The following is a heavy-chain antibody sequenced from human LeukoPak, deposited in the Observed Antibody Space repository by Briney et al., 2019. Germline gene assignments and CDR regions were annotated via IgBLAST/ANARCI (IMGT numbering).Heavy chain of an antibody. D-gene: IGHD4-11*01. CDR3: ARGNYADAFDI. Sequence: SQTLSLTCAVSGGSISSGGYSCSWIRQPPGKGLEWIGYIYHSGSTYYNPSLKSRVTISVDRSKNQFSLKLSSVTAADTAVYYCARGNYADAFDIWGQGTMVTVSS. V-gene: IGHV4-30-2*01. CDR1: GGSISSGGYS. CDR2: IYHSGST. J-gene: IGHJ3*02.